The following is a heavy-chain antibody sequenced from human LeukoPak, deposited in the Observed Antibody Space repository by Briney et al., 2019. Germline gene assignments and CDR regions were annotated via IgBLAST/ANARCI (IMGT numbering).Heavy chain of an antibody. CDR1: GFSFNSYW. Sequence: GGSLRLSCAASGFSFNSYWMHWVRHAPGKGLVWVSRINSDGSSTSYADSVKGRFTISRDNAKNTLYLQMNSLRAEDTAVYYCARAIRGIAVAATAIDYWGQGTLVTVSS. J-gene: IGHJ4*02. CDR2: INSDGSST. V-gene: IGHV3-74*01. CDR3: ARAIRGIAVAATAIDY. D-gene: IGHD6-19*01.